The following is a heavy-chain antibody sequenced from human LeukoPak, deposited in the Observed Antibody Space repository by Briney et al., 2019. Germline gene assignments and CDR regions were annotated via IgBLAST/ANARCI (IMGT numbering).Heavy chain of an antibody. Sequence: PGGSLRLSCAASGFTFSTYSMTWDRQAPGKGLEWVSGISASGGRIDYAESVKGRFTISRDNSKNTLYLQMNSLRAEDMAVYYCAGSTLKRGGASYFDLWGQGTLVTVSS. CDR1: GFTFSTYS. CDR3: AGSTLKRGGASYFDL. D-gene: IGHD2-21*01. V-gene: IGHV3-23*01. CDR2: ISASGGRI. J-gene: IGHJ4*02.